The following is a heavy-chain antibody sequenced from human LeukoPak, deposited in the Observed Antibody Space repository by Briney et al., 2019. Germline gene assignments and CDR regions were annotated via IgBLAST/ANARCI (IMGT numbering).Heavy chain of an antibody. CDR1: GFIFSSYW. J-gene: IGHJ3*02. CDR2: IKQDGSEK. Sequence: GGSLRLSCAASGFIFSSYWMSWVRQAPGKGLEWVANIKQDGSEKYYVDSVKGRFTISRDNAKNSLYLQMNSLRAEDTAVYYCARSLWSGYYTDDAFDIWGQRTMVTVSS. V-gene: IGHV3-7*01. CDR3: ARSLWSGYYTDDAFDI. D-gene: IGHD3-3*01.